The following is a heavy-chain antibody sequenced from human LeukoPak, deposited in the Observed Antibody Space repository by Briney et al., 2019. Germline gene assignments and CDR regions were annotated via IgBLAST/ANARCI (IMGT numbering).Heavy chain of an antibody. D-gene: IGHD3-22*01. CDR3: ARGLEYYYDSRDGMDV. CDR2: IYSGGST. CDR1: GFTASSNY. J-gene: IGHJ6*02. V-gene: IGHV3-53*04. Sequence: PGGSLRLSCAASGFTASSNYMSWVRQAPGKGLEWVSVIYSGGSTYYADSVKGRFTISRHNSKNTLYLQMNSLRAEDTAVYYCARGLEYYYDSRDGMDVWGQGTTVTVSS.